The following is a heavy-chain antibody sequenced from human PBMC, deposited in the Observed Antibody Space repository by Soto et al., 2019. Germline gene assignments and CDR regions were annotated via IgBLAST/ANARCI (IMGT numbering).Heavy chain of an antibody. V-gene: IGHV4-39*01. CDR2: IYYSGST. CDR3: ARGRYSSSSDAYYYGMDV. D-gene: IGHD6-6*01. Sequence: PSETLSLTCTVSGGSISSSSYYWGWIRQPPGKGLEWIGSIYYSGSTYYNPSLKSRVTISVDTSKNQFSLKLSSVTAADTAVYYCARGRYSSSSDAYYYGMDVWGQGTTVTVSS. CDR1: GGSISSSSYY. J-gene: IGHJ6*02.